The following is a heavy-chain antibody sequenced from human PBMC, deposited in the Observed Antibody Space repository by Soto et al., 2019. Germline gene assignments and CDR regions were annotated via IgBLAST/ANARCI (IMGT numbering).Heavy chain of an antibody. CDR2: IYPDDSDT. CDR3: ASSVLVTSTMNYFDL. V-gene: IGHV5-51*01. D-gene: IGHD2-8*02. J-gene: IGHJ4*02. Sequence: GESLKISCQASGYSFSNFWIAWVRQMPGEGLEWLGIIYPDDSDTRYSPSFLGQVTISADKSFKTTYLQWSSLKASDTAIYFFASSVLVTSTMNYFDLWGQGTLVTVSS. CDR1: GYSFSNFW.